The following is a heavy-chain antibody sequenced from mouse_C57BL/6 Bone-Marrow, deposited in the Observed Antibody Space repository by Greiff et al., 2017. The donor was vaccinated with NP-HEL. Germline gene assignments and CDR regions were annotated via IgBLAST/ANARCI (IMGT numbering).Heavy chain of an antibody. CDR3: ARKEGSGEYYFDY. V-gene: IGHV1-72*01. Sequence: QVQLQQPGAELVKPGASVKLSCKAYGYTFTSYWMHWVKQRPGRGLEWIGRIDPNSGGTKYTEKFKSKATLTVDKPSSTAYMQLSSLTSEDSAVYYCARKEGSGEYYFDYWGQGTTLTVSS. CDR2: IDPNSGGT. J-gene: IGHJ2*01. D-gene: IGHD1-1*02. CDR1: GYTFTSYW.